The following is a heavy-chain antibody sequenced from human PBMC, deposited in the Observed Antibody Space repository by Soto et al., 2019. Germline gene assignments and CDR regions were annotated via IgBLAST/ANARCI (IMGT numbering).Heavy chain of an antibody. Sequence: PSETLSLTCTVAGGSISSYYWSWIRQPPGKGLEWIGYIYYSGSTNYNPSLKSRVTISVDTSKNQFSLKLSSVTAADTAVYYCARDNWNDGFDPWGQGTLVTVSS. J-gene: IGHJ5*02. CDR1: GGSISSYY. D-gene: IGHD1-20*01. V-gene: IGHV4-59*01. CDR3: ARDNWNDGFDP. CDR2: IYYSGST.